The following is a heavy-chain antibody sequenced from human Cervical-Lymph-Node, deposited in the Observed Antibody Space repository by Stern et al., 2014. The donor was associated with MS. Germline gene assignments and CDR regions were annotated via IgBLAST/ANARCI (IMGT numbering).Heavy chain of an antibody. CDR3: AGSGTYYPDY. CDR2: VHYSGPT. V-gene: IGHV4-59*08. CDR1: GGSISSYY. J-gene: IGHJ4*02. Sequence: QVQLQESGPGLVKPSETLSLTCSVSGGSISSYYWNWIRQPPGKGLEWIANVHYSGPTTYNTSLKSRVTLLLETYMKKISLQLTSVTAADTAVYYCAGSGTYYPDYWGQGILVTVSS. D-gene: IGHD3-3*01.